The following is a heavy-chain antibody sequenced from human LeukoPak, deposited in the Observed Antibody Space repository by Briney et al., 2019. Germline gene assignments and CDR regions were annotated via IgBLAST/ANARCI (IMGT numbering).Heavy chain of an antibody. Sequence: PGGSLRLSCAGSGFTFSDYWIHWVRQAPGKGLVWVTRINTDGSITNYADSVKGRFSISRDNAKNTLYLQMSSLRAEDTAVYYCARDRGPRTGFMVREAYDYWGQGTLVTVSS. V-gene: IGHV3-74*01. CDR1: GFTFSDYW. CDR3: ARDRGPRTGFMVREAYDY. J-gene: IGHJ4*02. CDR2: INTDGSIT. D-gene: IGHD3-10*01.